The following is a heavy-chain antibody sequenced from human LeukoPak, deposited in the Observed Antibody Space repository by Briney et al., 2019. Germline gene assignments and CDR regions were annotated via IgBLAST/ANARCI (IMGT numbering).Heavy chain of an antibody. CDR1: GFTFSDYA. CDR2: ISDSGGST. D-gene: IGHD3-16*02. Sequence: GGSLRLSCVASGFTFSDYAMSWVRQAPGKGMEWVSGISDSGGSTYYADSVKGRCTISRDNSKNTVSLQMNNLRAEDTAVYFCARHDSFIPYWGQGTLVTVTS. J-gene: IGHJ4*02. CDR3: ARHDSFIPY. V-gene: IGHV3-23*01.